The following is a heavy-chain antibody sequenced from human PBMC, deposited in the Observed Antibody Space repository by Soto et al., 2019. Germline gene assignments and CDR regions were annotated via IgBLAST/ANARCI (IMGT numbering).Heavy chain of an antibody. CDR1: GGTFSSYA. CDR2: IIPIFGTA. Sequence: SVKVSCKAPGGTFSSYAISWVRQAPGQGLEWMGGIIPIFGTASYAQKFQGRVTITADKSTSTAYMELSSLRSEDTAVYYCARDQSLGVVVPAAPWFDPWGQGTLVTVSS. D-gene: IGHD2-2*01. J-gene: IGHJ5*02. CDR3: ARDQSLGVVVPAAPWFDP. V-gene: IGHV1-69*06.